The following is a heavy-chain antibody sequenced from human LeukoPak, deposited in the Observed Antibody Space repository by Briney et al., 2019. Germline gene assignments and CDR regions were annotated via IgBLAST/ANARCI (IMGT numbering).Heavy chain of an antibody. CDR1: GYTFTSYG. D-gene: IGHD2-2*02. J-gene: IGHJ6*03. V-gene: IGHV1-18*01. Sequence: GASVKVSCKASGYTFTSYGISWVRQAPGQGLEWMGWISAYNGNTNYPQKLQGRVTMTTDTSTSTAYMELRSLRSDDTAVYYCARDFPDIVVVPAAISLYYYYYMDVWGKGTTVTVSS. CDR3: ARDFPDIVVVPAAISLYYYYYMDV. CDR2: ISAYNGNT.